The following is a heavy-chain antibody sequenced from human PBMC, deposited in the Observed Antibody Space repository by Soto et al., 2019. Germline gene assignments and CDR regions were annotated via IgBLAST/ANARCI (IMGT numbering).Heavy chain of an antibody. CDR2: ISSNGGST. CDR3: ARGPGYYFDY. CDR1: GFTFSRYA. Sequence: GGSLRLSCAASGFTFSRYAMHWVRQVPGKGLEYVSAISSNGGSTYYANSVKGRFTISRDNSKNTLYLQMGSLRAEDMAVYYCARGPGYYFDYWGQGTLVTVSS. J-gene: IGHJ4*02. V-gene: IGHV3-64*01.